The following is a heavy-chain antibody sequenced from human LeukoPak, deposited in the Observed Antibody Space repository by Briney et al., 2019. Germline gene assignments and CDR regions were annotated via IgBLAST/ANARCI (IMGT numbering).Heavy chain of an antibody. CDR2: ISSSGSTI. D-gene: IGHD1-14*01. Sequence: GGSLRLSCAASGFTFSDYYMTWIRQAPGKGLEWVSYISSSGSTIYYADSVKGRFTISRDNSKNSLYLQLTSLRAEDTALYYCARDRGRNSFDYWGQGTLVSVSS. V-gene: IGHV3-11*04. J-gene: IGHJ4*02. CDR1: GFTFSDYY. CDR3: ARDRGRNSFDY.